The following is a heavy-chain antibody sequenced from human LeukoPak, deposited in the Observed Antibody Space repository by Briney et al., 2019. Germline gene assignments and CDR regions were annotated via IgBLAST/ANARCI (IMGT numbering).Heavy chain of an antibody. CDR1: EFTVSSNY. D-gene: IGHD2-15*01. V-gene: IGHV3-53*05. CDR3: ARGCSGGSRYSAFDY. Sequence: GGSLRLSCAASEFTVSSNYMSWVRQAPGKGLEWVSLIYSSDNTYYADSVKGRFTISRDISKNTLSLQMRSLRPDDTAVYYCARGCSGGSRYSAFDYWGQGTLVTVSS. CDR2: IYSSDNT. J-gene: IGHJ4*02.